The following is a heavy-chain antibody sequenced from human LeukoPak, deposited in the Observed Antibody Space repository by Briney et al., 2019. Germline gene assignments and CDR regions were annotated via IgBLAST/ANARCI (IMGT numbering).Heavy chain of an antibody. J-gene: IGHJ4*02. CDR3: ARAAGGNYGIVKSQGGLDY. D-gene: IGHD4-11*01. V-gene: IGHV3-30-3*01. CDR1: GFTFSSYA. CDR2: ISYDGSNK. Sequence: PGGSLRLSCAASGFTFSSYAMHWVRQAPGKGLEWVAVISYDGSNKYYADSVKGRFTISRDNSKNTLYLQMNSLRAEDTAVYYCARAAGGNYGIVKSQGGLDYWGQGTLVTVSS.